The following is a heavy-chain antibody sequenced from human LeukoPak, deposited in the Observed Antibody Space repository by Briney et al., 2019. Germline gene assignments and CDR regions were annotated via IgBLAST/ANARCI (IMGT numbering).Heavy chain of an antibody. J-gene: IGHJ3*02. D-gene: IGHD1-26*01. V-gene: IGHV1-46*01. CDR1: VYTLTSYY. CDR2: INPSGGST. CDR3: AREQAWELSAFDI. Sequence: ASVKVSSKASVYTLTSYYMHWVRHAPGQGLEWRGIINPSGGSTSYAQKFQGRVTMTRDMSTSTVYMEVSSLRSEDTAVYYCAREQAWELSAFDIWGQGTMVTVSS.